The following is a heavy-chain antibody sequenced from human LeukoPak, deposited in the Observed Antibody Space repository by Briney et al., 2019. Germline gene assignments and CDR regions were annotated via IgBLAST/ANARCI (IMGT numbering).Heavy chain of an antibody. V-gene: IGHV1-2*02. J-gene: IGHJ4*02. Sequence: ASVKVSCKASGYTFTGYYMHWVRQAPGQGLEWMGWINPNSGGTNYAQKLQGRVTMTTDTSTSTAYMELRSLRSDDTAVYYCARALVATPRSIFDYWGQGTLVTVSS. CDR2: INPNSGGT. D-gene: IGHD5-12*01. CDR3: ARALVATPRSIFDY. CDR1: GYTFTGYY.